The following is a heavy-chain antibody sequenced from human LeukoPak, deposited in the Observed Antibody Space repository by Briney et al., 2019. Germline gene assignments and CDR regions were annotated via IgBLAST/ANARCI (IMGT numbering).Heavy chain of an antibody. CDR1: GFTFSSYG. Sequence: GGTLRLSCAASGFTFSSYGMSWVRQAPGKGLEWVSAISGSGSSTYYADSVKGRFTISRDNSKNTLYLQMNSLRAEDTAVYYCAKVPAPGSSGSYFDYWGQGTLVTVSS. J-gene: IGHJ4*02. CDR3: AKVPAPGSSGSYFDY. D-gene: IGHD3-22*01. CDR2: ISGSGSST. V-gene: IGHV3-23*01.